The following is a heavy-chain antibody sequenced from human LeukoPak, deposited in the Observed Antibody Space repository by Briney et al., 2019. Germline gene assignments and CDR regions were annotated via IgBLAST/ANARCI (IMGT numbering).Heavy chain of an antibody. J-gene: IGHJ4*02. CDR3: ARTWGHLDY. V-gene: IGHV4-59*01. CDR1: GGSISSYY. Sequence: PSETLSLTCTVSGGSISSYYWSWIRQPPGKGLEWIGYIYCSGSTNYNPSLKSRVTMSVDTSKNQFSLKLSSVTAADTAVYYCARTWGHLDYWGQGTLVTVSS. CDR2: IYCSGST. D-gene: IGHD3-16*01.